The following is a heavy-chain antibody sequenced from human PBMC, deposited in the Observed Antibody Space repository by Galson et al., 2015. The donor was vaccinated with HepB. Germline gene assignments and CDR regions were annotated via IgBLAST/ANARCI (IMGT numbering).Heavy chain of an antibody. J-gene: IGHJ4*02. CDR2: VHSSGAT. V-gene: IGHV4-4*07. D-gene: IGHD1-1*01. Sequence: SETLSLTCTVSGDSISSYYCSWIRQPAGQGLEWIGRVHSSGATDYNPSFRSRVTMSADTSKNQFSLQLTSVTAAGTAVYYCARDSGHERHRGDFDYGGQGTLVTVSP. CDR3: ARDSGHERHRGDFDY. CDR1: GDSISSYY.